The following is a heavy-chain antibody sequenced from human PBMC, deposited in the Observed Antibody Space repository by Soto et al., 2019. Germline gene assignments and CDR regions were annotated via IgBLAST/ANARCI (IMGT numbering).Heavy chain of an antibody. CDR3: AASIFFYGMDV. J-gene: IGHJ6*02. D-gene: IGHD3-3*01. CDR1: GYTFTNYW. CDR2: IYPGDSDT. Sequence: PGESLKSSCKGSGYTFTNYWIGWVRQMPGKGLEWMGIIYPGDSDTKYNPSFQGQVTISADKSITTTYLQWSSLKASDTAIYYCAASIFFYGMDVWGHGTTVTVCS. V-gene: IGHV5-51*01.